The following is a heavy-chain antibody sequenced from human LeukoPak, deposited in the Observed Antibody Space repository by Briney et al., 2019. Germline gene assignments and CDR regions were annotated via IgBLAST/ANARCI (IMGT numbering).Heavy chain of an antibody. V-gene: IGHV3-30*18. CDR2: ISYDGSNK. J-gene: IGHJ4*02. CDR1: GFTFSSYG. CDR3: AKDSSDIVVVPAAISTTVGNYADYYFDY. D-gene: IGHD2-2*01. Sequence: GRSLRLSCAASGFTFSSYGMHWVRQAPGEGLEWVAIISYDGSNKNYADSVKGRFTISRDNSKNTLYLQMNSLRAEATAVYYCAKDSSDIVVVPAAISTTVGNYADYYFDYWGQGTLVTVSS.